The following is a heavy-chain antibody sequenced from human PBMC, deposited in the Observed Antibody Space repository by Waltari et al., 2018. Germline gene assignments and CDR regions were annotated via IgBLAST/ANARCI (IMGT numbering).Heavy chain of an antibody. CDR1: GFTFSSYG. CDR2: IWYDGSNK. Sequence: QVQLVESGGGVVQPGRSLRLSCAASGFTFSSYGMHWVRQAPGKGLEWVAVIWYDGSNKYYADSVKGRFTISRDNSKNTLYLQMNSLRAEDTAVYYCAREVPSSWYGRHYGMDVWGQGTTVTVSS. V-gene: IGHV3-33*01. D-gene: IGHD6-13*01. J-gene: IGHJ6*02. CDR3: AREVPSSWYGRHYGMDV.